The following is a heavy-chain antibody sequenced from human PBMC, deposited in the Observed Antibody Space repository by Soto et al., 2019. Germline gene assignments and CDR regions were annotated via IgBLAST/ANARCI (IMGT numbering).Heavy chain of an antibody. J-gene: IGHJ4*02. Sequence: SETLSLTCTVSGGSISSYYLSWIRQPAGKGLEWIGRIYTSGSTNYNPSPKSGVTMSVDTSKNHFSLKLSSVSAADTAVYYCASTNYYDSSGYYYPVEYWGQGTLVTVSS. CDR2: IYTSGST. V-gene: IGHV4-4*07. D-gene: IGHD3-22*01. CDR1: GGSISSYY. CDR3: ASTNYYDSSGYYYPVEY.